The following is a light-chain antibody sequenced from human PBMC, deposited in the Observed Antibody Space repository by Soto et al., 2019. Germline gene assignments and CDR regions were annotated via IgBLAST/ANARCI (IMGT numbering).Light chain of an antibody. J-gene: IGKJ4*01. CDR3: QEYNHWHPVT. CDR1: QSVSNK. V-gene: IGKV3-15*01. CDR2: GAS. Sequence: EIVLTQSPATLSLSPGERATLSCRASQSVSNKLAWYQQKPGQAPRLLIYGASTRATGIPARFSGSGSGTEFSLTISNLQSEDFAVYYGQEYNHWHPVTFGGGTNVDIK.